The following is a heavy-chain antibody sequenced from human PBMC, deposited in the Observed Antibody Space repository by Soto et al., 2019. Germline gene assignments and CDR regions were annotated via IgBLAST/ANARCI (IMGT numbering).Heavy chain of an antibody. Sequence: QVQLVQSGAEVKKPGSSVKVSCKASGGTFSSYAISWVRQAPGQGLEWMGGIIPIFGTANYAQKFQGRVTLTTDESTSTAYMELSSLRSEDTAVYYCARLLPAAAIAPGYYGMDVWRQGPTVTVSS. J-gene: IGHJ6*02. CDR1: GGTFSSYA. V-gene: IGHV1-69*01. CDR2: IIPIFGTA. CDR3: ARLLPAAAIAPGYYGMDV. D-gene: IGHD2-2*01.